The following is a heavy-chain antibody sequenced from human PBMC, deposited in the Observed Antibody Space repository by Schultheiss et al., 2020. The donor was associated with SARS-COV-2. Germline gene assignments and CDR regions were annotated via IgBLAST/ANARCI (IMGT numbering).Heavy chain of an antibody. Sequence: SETLSLTCAVYGGSFSGYYWSWIRQPPGKGLEWIGSIYYSGSTYYNPSLKSRVTMSVDTSKNQFSLKLSSVTAADTAVYYCARGANWVAGESLRLDYGMDVWGQGTTVTVSS. CDR3: ARGANWVAGESLRLDYGMDV. D-gene: IGHD3-10*01. V-gene: IGHV4-34*01. J-gene: IGHJ6*02. CDR1: GGSFSGYY. CDR2: IYYSGST.